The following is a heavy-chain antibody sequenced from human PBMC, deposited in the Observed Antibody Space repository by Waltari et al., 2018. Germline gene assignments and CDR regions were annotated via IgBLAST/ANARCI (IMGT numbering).Heavy chain of an antibody. CDR2: IIPIFGTA. D-gene: IGHD5-12*01. J-gene: IGHJ4*02. Sequence: QVQLVQSGAEVKKPGYSVKVSCKASGGTFSSYAISWVRQAPGQGLEWMGGIIPIFGTANYAQKFQGRVTITADESTSTAYMELSSLRSEDTAVYYCAGVGEYSGSYYFDYWGQGTLVTVSS. V-gene: IGHV1-69*01. CDR3: AGVGEYSGSYYFDY. CDR1: GGTFSSYA.